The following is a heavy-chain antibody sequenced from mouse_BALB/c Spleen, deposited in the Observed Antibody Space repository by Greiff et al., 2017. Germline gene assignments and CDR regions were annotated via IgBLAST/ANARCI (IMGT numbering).Heavy chain of an antibody. V-gene: IGHV1-20*02. CDR3: AVDGYYVRYAMDY. CDR1: GYSFTGYF. D-gene: IGHD2-3*01. J-gene: IGHJ4*01. Sequence: VQLKESGPELVKPGASVKISCKASGYSFTGYFMNWVMQSHGKSLEWIGRINPYNGDTFYNQKFKGKATLTVDKSSSTAHMELRSLASEDSAVYYCAVDGYYVRYAMDYWGQGTSVTVSS. CDR2: INPYNGDT.